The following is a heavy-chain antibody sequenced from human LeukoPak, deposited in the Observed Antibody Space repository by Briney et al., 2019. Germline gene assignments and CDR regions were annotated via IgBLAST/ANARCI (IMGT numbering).Heavy chain of an antibody. CDR3: ARTSGYDDSHYYFGY. Sequence: GASVKVSCKASGGTFSSYAISWVRQAPGQGLEWMGGIIPIFGTANYAQKFQGRVTITADKSTSTAYMELSSLRSDDTAVYYCARTSGYDDSHYYFGYWGQGTLVTVSS. CDR2: IIPIFGTA. CDR1: GGTFSSYA. D-gene: IGHD5-12*01. J-gene: IGHJ4*02. V-gene: IGHV1-69*06.